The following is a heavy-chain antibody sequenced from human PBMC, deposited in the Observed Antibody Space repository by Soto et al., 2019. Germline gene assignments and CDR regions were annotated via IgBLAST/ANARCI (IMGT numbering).Heavy chain of an antibody. CDR3: ARRASEMDTIWGFDY. CDR2: IWYDGSYK. J-gene: IGHJ4*02. Sequence: QVQLVESGGGVVQPGRSLRLSCAASGFTFSSFGMHWVRQAPGKGLEWVAVIWYDGSYKYYADSVKGRFTISRDNSKNTLYLQMNSLTVEDTAVYYCARRASEMDTIWGFDYWGQGSLVTVSS. V-gene: IGHV3-33*01. CDR1: GFTFSSFG. D-gene: IGHD5-18*01.